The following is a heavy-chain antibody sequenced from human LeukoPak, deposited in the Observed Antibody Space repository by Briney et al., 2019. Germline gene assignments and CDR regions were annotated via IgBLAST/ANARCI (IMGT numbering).Heavy chain of an antibody. CDR1: GYSTNSGYY. CDR2: IYYSGST. D-gene: IGHD6-19*01. CDR3: ASCENVAVTGLGTFDM. J-gene: IGHJ3*02. V-gene: IGHV4-38-2*02. Sequence: PSATLSPTWTVSGYSTNSGYYWGWIRQPPGKGLAWIGSIYYSGSTYYNPSLKGRVTISVDPSKNEFSLRLSSVTAADTAVYYCASCENVAVTGLGTFDMWGRGTIVTVSS.